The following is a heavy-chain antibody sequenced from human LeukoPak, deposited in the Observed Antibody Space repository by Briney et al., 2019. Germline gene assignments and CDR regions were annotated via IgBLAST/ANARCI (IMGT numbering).Heavy chain of an antibody. V-gene: IGHV3-23*01. CDR2: INERGDIT. CDR3: ARGDDISPGRVLEY. CDR1: GFTFSRHP. Sequence: GGSLRLSCVASGFTFSRHPMNWVRQAPGNGLELVSAINERGDITKYADSVMRRFTISRDSSKNTLYLQMNSLRAEDTAVYYRARGDDISPGRVLEYWGRGTLVTVSS. J-gene: IGHJ4*02. D-gene: IGHD3-9*01.